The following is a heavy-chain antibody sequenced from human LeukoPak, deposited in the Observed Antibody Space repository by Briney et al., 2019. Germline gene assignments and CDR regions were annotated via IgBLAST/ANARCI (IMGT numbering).Heavy chain of an antibody. Sequence: GRSLRLSCAASGFTFSTYIMNWVRQAPGKGLEWISYIHSSSSSIYYAESVKGRFTISRDNAENTLYLQMNSLRDEGTAGYLFARNRLRARSFDSWVEGGMVSVSS. CDR3: ARNRLRARSFDS. J-gene: IGHJ3*02. D-gene: IGHD1-14*01. V-gene: IGHV3-48*02. CDR2: IHSSSSSI. CDR1: GFTFSTYI.